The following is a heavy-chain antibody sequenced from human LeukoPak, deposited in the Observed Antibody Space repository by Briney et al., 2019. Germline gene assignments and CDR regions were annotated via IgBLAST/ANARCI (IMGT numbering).Heavy chain of an antibody. Sequence: PGGSLRLSCAASGFIFSTYGMHWVRQAPGKGLEWVAFIRYDGSNTYYIDSVKGRFAISRDNSKNTLYLQMNSLRAEDTAVYYCAKRGTYYYDSSGYYYLDYWGQGTLVTVSS. V-gene: IGHV3-30*02. CDR2: IRYDGSNT. J-gene: IGHJ4*02. CDR3: AKRGTYYYDSSGYYYLDY. CDR1: GFIFSTYG. D-gene: IGHD3-22*01.